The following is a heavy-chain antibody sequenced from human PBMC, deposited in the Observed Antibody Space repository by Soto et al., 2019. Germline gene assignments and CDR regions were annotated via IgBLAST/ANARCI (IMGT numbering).Heavy chain of an antibody. CDR3: AKDTGYCSGGSCPDP. J-gene: IGHJ5*02. V-gene: IGHV3-30*18. CDR1: GFTFSSFG. CDR2: ISYDGSNK. D-gene: IGHD2-15*01. Sequence: SGGGVVQPGRSLRLSCAASGFTFSSFGMHWVRQAPGKGLEWVAVISYDGSNKYYADSVKGRFTISRDNSKNTLYPQMNSLRAEDTAVYYCAKDTGYCSGGSCPDPWGQGTLVTVSS.